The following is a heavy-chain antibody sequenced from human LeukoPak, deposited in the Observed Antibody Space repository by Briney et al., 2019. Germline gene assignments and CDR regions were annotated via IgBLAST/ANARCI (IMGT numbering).Heavy chain of an antibody. Sequence: SETLSLTCTVSGGSVSSGSYYWSWIRQPPGKGLEWIGYIYYSGSTNYNPSLKSRVTISVDTSKNQFSLKLSSVTAADTAVYYCARARIHYYDSSGYNDYWGQGTLVTVSS. CDR2: IYYSGST. V-gene: IGHV4-61*01. J-gene: IGHJ4*02. CDR1: GGSVSSGSYY. CDR3: ARARIHYYDSSGYNDY. D-gene: IGHD3-22*01.